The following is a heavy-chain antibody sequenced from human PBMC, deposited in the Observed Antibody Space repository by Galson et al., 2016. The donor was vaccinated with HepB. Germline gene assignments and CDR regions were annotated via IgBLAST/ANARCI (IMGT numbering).Heavy chain of an antibody. CDR1: GFKFEDHA. Sequence: LRLSCAASGFKFEDHAMHLVRQPPGKGLEWVSGINWSREEKGYSDSWKGRCGIPIDNAKQSLYLQMKRLKPEDTAFYHCVRAKGSGSYYESWGPGTLVTVSS. CDR3: VRAKGSGSYYES. D-gene: IGHD3-10*01. V-gene: IGHV3-9*01. J-gene: IGHJ4*02. CDR2: INWSREEK.